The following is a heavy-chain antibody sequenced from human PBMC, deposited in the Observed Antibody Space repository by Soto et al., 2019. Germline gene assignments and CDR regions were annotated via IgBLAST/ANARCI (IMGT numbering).Heavy chain of an antibody. Sequence: QVQLVESGGGVDQPGRSLRLSCAASGFTFSSYAMHWVRQAPGKGLEWVAVISYDGSNKYYADSVKGRFTISRDNSKNTLYLQMNSLRAEDTAVYYCARIGYYYGSGRGVDYWGQGTLVTVSS. CDR3: ARIGYYYGSGRGVDY. J-gene: IGHJ4*02. V-gene: IGHV3-30-3*01. CDR2: ISYDGSNK. D-gene: IGHD3-10*01. CDR1: GFTFSSYA.